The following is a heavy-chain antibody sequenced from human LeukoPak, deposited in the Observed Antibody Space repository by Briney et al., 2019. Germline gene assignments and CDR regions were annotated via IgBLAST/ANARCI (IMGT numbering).Heavy chain of an antibody. D-gene: IGHD5-18*01. CDR2: IYYSGST. CDR1: GGSISSYY. Sequence: ASETLSPTCTVSGGSISSYYWSWVRQPPGKGLEWIGYIYYSGSTNYNPSLKSRVTISVDTSKNQFSLKLSSVTAADTAVYYCATGGSEYSYGYLGFDYWGQGTLVTVSS. J-gene: IGHJ4*02. V-gene: IGHV4-59*01. CDR3: ATGGSEYSYGYLGFDY.